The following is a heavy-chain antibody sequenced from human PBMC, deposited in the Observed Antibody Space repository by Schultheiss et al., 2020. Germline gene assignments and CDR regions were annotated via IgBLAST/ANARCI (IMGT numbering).Heavy chain of an antibody. CDR1: GFTFSNAW. J-gene: IGHJ6*03. Sequence: GSLRLSCAASGFTFSNAWMSWVRQAPGKGLEWIGAVDHSGSSNYNPSLKSRLTISIVTSRNQFTLKVSSVTAADTAVYYCASAWLDYYYYYYMDVWGKGTTVTVSS. D-gene: IGHD6-19*01. V-gene: IGHV4-34*01. CDR3: ASAWLDYYYYYYMDV. CDR2: VDHSGSS.